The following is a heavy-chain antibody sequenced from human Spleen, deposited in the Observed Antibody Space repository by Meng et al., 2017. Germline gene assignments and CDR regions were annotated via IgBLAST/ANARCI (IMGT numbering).Heavy chain of an antibody. J-gene: IGHJ4*02. V-gene: IGHV2-5*02. Sequence: QITLKESGPTLVKPTQTLTLTFTFSGFSLSTTGVGVGWIRQPPGKALEWLALIYWDDDKRYRPSLKSRLTITKDTSKNQVVLTMTNLDPVDTATYFCAHNNWNDVDYDHWGQGILVTVSS. CDR1: GFSLSTTGVG. CDR2: IYWDDDK. D-gene: IGHD1-20*01. CDR3: AHNNWNDVDYDH.